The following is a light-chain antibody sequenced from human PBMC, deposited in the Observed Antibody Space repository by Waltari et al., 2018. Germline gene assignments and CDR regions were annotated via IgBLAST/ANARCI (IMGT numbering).Light chain of an antibody. Sequence: EIVLTQSPATLSLSPGARATLYCRASQSIDNFLAWYKQKPGQAPRRLIYDSSNRATDIPARFSGSGSGTDFTLTISSLEPEDFAVYYCQQRSGWPPTFGGGTKVDI. V-gene: IGKV3-11*01. CDR2: DSS. CDR3: QQRSGWPPT. J-gene: IGKJ4*01. CDR1: QSIDNF.